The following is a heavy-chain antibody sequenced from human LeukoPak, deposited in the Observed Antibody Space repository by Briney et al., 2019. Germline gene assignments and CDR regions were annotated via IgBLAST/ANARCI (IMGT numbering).Heavy chain of an antibody. CDR1: GGSFSGYY. CDR2: INHSGST. D-gene: IGHD5-18*01. Sequence: SETLSLTCAVYGGSFSGYYWSWIRQPPGKGLEWIGEINHSGSTNYNPSLKSRVTISVDTPKNQFSLKLSSVTAADTAVYYCARTATFPYYFDYWGQGTLVTVSS. CDR3: ARTATFPYYFDY. J-gene: IGHJ4*02. V-gene: IGHV4-34*01.